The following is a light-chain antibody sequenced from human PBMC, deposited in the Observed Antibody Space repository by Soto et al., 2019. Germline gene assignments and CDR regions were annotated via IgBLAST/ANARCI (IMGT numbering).Light chain of an antibody. CDR1: SSDVGGYDY. CDR2: EVT. J-gene: IGLJ2*01. Sequence: QSALTQPPSSSGSPVQSVTISCTGTSSDVGGYDYVSWYQQQSGKAPKLLIYEVTKRPSGVPDRFSGSKSGNTASLTVSGLQAEDEADYYCSSYAGRNSVIVGPGTKLTVL. CDR3: SSYAGRNSVI. V-gene: IGLV2-8*01.